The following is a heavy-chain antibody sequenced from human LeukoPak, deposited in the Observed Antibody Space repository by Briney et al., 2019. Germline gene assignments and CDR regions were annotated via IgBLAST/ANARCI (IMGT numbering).Heavy chain of an antibody. V-gene: IGHV3-48*01. Sequence: GGSLRLSCAASGFSFSSYSMNWVRQGPGKGLEWVSYISGSGNAKHYTDSVKGRFTISRDNGKNALYLQMNSLRAEDTAVYFCARDYVYAFDYWGQGTLVTVSS. CDR2: ISGSGNAK. CDR1: GFSFSSYS. D-gene: IGHD2/OR15-2a*01. J-gene: IGHJ4*02. CDR3: ARDYVYAFDY.